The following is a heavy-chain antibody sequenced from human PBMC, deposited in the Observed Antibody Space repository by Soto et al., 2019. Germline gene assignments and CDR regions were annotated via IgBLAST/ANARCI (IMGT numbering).Heavy chain of an antibody. CDR1: GYTFTSYY. V-gene: IGHV1-46*03. CDR2: INPSGGST. D-gene: IGHD6-13*01. Sequence: ASVKVSCKASGYTFTSYYMHWVRQAPGQGLEWMGIINPSGGSTSYAQKFQGRVTMTRDTSTSTVYMELSSLRSEDTAVYYCARAPFAQQLVRVDFDYWGQGTLVTVSS. CDR3: ARAPFAQQLVRVDFDY. J-gene: IGHJ4*02.